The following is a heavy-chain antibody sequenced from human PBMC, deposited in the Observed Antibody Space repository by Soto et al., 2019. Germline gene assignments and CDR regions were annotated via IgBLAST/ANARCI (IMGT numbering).Heavy chain of an antibody. CDR2: IIPIFGTA. D-gene: IGHD2-15*01. Sequence: QVQLVQSGAEVKKPGSSVKVSCKASGGTFSSYAISWVRQAPGQGLEWMGGIIPIFGTANYAQKFQGRVTITADESTSTAYMELSSLRSEDTAVYYCASGLGLGYCRGGSCYSLDYWGQGTLVTVSS. V-gene: IGHV1-69*12. CDR1: GGTFSSYA. J-gene: IGHJ4*02. CDR3: ASGLGLGYCRGGSCYSLDY.